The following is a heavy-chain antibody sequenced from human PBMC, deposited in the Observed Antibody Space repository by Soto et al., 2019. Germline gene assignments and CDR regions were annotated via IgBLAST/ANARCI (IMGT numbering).Heavy chain of an antibody. V-gene: IGHV3-74*01. Sequence: GGSLRLSCAASGFTFISYWMHWVRQAPGKGLVWVSRINSDGSSTSYADSVKGRFTISRDNAKNTLYLQMNSLRAEDTAVYYCAREGPGWGGMDVWGQGTTVTVSS. CDR1: GFTFISYW. J-gene: IGHJ6*02. CDR3: AREGPGWGGMDV. CDR2: INSDGSST. D-gene: IGHD3-16*01.